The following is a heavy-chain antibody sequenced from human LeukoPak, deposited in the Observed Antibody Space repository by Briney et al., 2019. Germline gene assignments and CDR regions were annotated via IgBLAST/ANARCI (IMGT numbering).Heavy chain of an antibody. Sequence: SETLSLTCAVYGGSFSGYYWSWIRQPPGKGLEWIGEINHSGSTNYNPSLKSRVTISVDTSKNQFSLKLSSVTAADTAVYYCAREVLITMVRGVTRGIDYWGQGTLVTVSS. D-gene: IGHD3-10*01. J-gene: IGHJ4*02. CDR1: GGSFSGYY. CDR3: AREVLITMVRGVTRGIDY. CDR2: INHSGST. V-gene: IGHV4-34*01.